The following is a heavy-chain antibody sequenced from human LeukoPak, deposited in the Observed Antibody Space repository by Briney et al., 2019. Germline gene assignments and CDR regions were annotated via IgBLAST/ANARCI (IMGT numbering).Heavy chain of an antibody. Sequence: GGSLRLSCAASGFTFSNYSMNWVRQAPGKGLEWVSTITSSSSSMYYADSVKGRFTVSRDNAKNPLYLQMNSLRAEDTAVYYCVRGCSSGVCYRDFWGQGTLVTVSS. CDR3: VRGCSSGVCYRDF. V-gene: IGHV3-21*01. J-gene: IGHJ4*02. D-gene: IGHD2-8*01. CDR1: GFTFSNYS. CDR2: ITSSSSSM.